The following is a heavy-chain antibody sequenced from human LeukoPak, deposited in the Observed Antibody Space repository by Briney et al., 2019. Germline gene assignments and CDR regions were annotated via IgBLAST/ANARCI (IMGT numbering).Heavy chain of an antibody. J-gene: IGHJ2*01. D-gene: IGHD4-23*01. CDR3: ARSVVTLYWYFDR. CDR1: GGSISGDY. CDR2: IYYSGST. Sequence: SETLSLTCTVSGGSISGDYYNWIRQPPGKGLEWIGYIYYSGSTNYNPSLKSRVTISLDTSKNQFSLKLSSVTTADTAVYYCARSVVTLYWYFDRWGRGTLVTVSS. V-gene: IGHV4-59*01.